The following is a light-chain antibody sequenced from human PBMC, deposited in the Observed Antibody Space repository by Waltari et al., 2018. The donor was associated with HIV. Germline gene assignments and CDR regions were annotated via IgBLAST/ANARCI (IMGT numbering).Light chain of an antibody. V-gene: IGKV1-39*01. CDR1: QSISTY. CDR3: QQSYSIPLT. J-gene: IGKJ4*01. CDR2: AAS. Sequence: DIQMTQSPSSLSASVGDRVNITCRASQSISTYLNWYQQKPGKAPQLLIYAASNLQSGVPSRFSGSGSRTEFTLTISSLQREDFATYYCQQSYSIPLTFGGGTKVEIK.